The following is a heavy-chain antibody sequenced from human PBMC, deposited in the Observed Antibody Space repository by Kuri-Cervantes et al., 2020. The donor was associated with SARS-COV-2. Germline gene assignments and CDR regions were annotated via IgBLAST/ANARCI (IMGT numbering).Heavy chain of an antibody. Sequence: GESLKISCAASGFTFSSSWMHWVRQAPGKGLEWVAVISYDGGNKYYADSVKGRFTISRDNSKNTLYLQMNSLRAEDTAVYYCARGYCSSTSCYTDYYYGMDVWGQGTTVTVSS. CDR1: GFTFSSSW. CDR3: ARGYCSSTSCYTDYYYGMDV. D-gene: IGHD2-2*02. CDR2: ISYDGGNK. V-gene: IGHV3-30-3*01. J-gene: IGHJ6*02.